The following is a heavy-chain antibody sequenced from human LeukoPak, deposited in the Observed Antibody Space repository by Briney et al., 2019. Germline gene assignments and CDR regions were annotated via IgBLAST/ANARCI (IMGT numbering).Heavy chain of an antibody. CDR1: GGSISSGDFP. CDR3: ARGFYGAGSHFDY. Sequence: SQTLSLTCAVSGGSISSGDFPWSWIRQPPGKGLEWVGYIFHTGHTSYNPSLKSRVTISVDMSKNQLSLRLTSVTAADTAVYYCARGFYGAGSHFDYWGQGTLVTVSS. J-gene: IGHJ4*02. D-gene: IGHD3-10*01. CDR2: IFHTGHT. V-gene: IGHV4-30-2*01.